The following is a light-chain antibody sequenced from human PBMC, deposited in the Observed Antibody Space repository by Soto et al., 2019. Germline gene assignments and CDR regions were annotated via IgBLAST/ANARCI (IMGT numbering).Light chain of an antibody. CDR3: QQSYNWPWT. V-gene: IGKV3-15*01. J-gene: IGKJ1*01. CDR1: QSVVTD. CDR2: GAS. Sequence: EIVMTQSPATLSVSPGERVTLSCRASQSVVTDLAWYQQKPGQAPRLLIYGASPRASDVPDRFSGSGSGTEFTLTISSLQSEDFAFYFCQQSYNWPWTFGQGTKVDIK.